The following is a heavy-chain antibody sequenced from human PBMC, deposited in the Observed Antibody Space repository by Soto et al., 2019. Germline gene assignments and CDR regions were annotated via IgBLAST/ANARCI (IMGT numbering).Heavy chain of an antibody. V-gene: IGHV3-23*01. Sequence: GGSLRLSCAASGFTFSSYAMSWVRQAPGKGLEWVSAISGSGGSTYYADSVKGRFTISRDNSKNTLYLQMNSLRAEDTAVYYCAKDRYDSSGYYPSEYNWFDPWGQGTLVTVS. CDR3: AKDRYDSSGYYPSEYNWFDP. CDR2: ISGSGGST. D-gene: IGHD3-22*01. J-gene: IGHJ5*02. CDR1: GFTFSSYA.